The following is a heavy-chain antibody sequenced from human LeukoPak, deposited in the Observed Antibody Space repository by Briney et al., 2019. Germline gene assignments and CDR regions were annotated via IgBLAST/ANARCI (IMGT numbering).Heavy chain of an antibody. Sequence: SETLSLTCTVSGGSISSSYWSWIRQPAGKGLEWIGRIYTSGTTSYNPSFKSRVSISVDKSKNQLSLKVSSVTAADTAVYYCARLGYSSSSTGYYYYMDVWGKGTTVTVSS. CDR2: IYTSGTT. D-gene: IGHD6-6*01. V-gene: IGHV4-4*07. J-gene: IGHJ6*03. CDR3: ARLGYSSSSTGYYYYMDV. CDR1: GGSISSSY.